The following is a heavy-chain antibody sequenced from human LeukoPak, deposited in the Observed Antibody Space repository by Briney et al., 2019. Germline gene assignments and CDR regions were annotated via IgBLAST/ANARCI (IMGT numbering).Heavy chain of an antibody. CDR2: IYHSGST. CDR3: ARRRTIGYSDY. J-gene: IGHJ4*02. Sequence: PSETLSLTCAVSGYSISSGYYWGWIRQPPGKGLEWIGSIYHSGSTYYNPSLKSRVTISVDTSKNQFSLKLSSVTAADTAVYYCARRRTIGYSDYWGQGTLVTVSS. D-gene: IGHD1-1*01. V-gene: IGHV4-38-2*01. CDR1: GYSISSGYY.